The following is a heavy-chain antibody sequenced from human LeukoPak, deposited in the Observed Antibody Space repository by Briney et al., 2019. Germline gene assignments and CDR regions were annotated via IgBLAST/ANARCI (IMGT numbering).Heavy chain of an antibody. CDR1: GFTFSIYV. V-gene: IGHV3-64D*06. Sequence: GGSLRLSCSASGFTFSIYVMHWVRQAPGKGLEYVSTITTNGGSTSYADSVKGRFTISRDNSKNTLYLQMNSLRAEDTAVYYCVKVRSTYSGGWRGAFDIWGQGTMVTVSS. CDR3: VKVRSTYSGGWRGAFDI. CDR2: ITTNGGST. J-gene: IGHJ3*02. D-gene: IGHD6-19*01.